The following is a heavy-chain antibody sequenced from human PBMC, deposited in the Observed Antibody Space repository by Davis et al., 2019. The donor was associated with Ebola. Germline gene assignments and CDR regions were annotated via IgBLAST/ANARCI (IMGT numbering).Heavy chain of an antibody. CDR1: GFTFRGYG. V-gene: IGHV3-30*02. Sequence: GGSLRLSCAASGFTFRGYGMLCVRQAPGKGLECVAFIRYDGSNKYYADSVKCRFTISRDNSKNTLYLHMNSLRAEDTAVYYCEKDYVVGTRPALNNDYWGQGTLVNVSS. CDR3: EKDYVVGTRPALNNDY. J-gene: IGHJ4*02. CDR2: IRYDGSNK. D-gene: IGHD6-19*01.